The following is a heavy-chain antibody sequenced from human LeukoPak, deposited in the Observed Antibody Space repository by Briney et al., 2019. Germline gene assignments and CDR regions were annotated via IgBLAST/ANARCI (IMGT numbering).Heavy chain of an antibody. CDR1: GYTFTGYY. V-gene: IGHV1-46*01. Sequence: GASVKVSCKASGYTFTGYYMHWVRQAPGQGLEWVGAINPFDGTTSHAQKFQGRVTMTRDMSTTTVYMELSSLRSEDTAIYHCARDLLAPDYWGQGTLVTVSS. D-gene: IGHD1-26*01. CDR3: ARDLLAPDY. J-gene: IGHJ4*02. CDR2: INPFDGTT.